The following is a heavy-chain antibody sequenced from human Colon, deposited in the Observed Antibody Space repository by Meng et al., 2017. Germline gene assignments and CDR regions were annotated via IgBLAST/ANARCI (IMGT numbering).Heavy chain of an antibody. CDR1: GFTFSNKS. J-gene: IGHJ4*02. Sequence: ASVKVSCKASGFTFSNKSMHWLRQAPGQGLEWMGMINSSGTRTTFTQEFQGRVTLTRDTSTHTVYMELTTLRSEDTAVYYCATHALVPYSFFDSWGRGTLVTVSS. D-gene: IGHD2-15*01. CDR2: INSSGTRT. V-gene: IGHV1-46*01. CDR3: ATHALVPYSFFDS.